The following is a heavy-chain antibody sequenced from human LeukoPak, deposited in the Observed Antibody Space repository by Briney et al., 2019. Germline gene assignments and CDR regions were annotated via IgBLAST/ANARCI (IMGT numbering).Heavy chain of an antibody. V-gene: IGHV3-30*18. Sequence: GGSLRLSCAASGFTFRSYGMHWVRQAPGKGLEWVAVISYDGSNKYYADSVKGRFTISRDNSKNTLYLQMHSLRAEDTAVYYCAKAARKYQLRTPFDYWGQGTLVTVSS. CDR3: AKAARKYQLRTPFDY. J-gene: IGHJ4*02. D-gene: IGHD2-2*01. CDR2: ISYDGSNK. CDR1: GFTFRSYG.